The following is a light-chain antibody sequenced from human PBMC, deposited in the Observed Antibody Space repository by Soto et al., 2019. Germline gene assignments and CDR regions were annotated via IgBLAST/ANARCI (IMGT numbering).Light chain of an antibody. V-gene: IGKV1-12*01. CDR1: QGISSW. CDR2: AAS. CDR3: QQANSFPIT. J-gene: IGKJ5*01. Sequence: DIPMTQTPSSVFASVGDRVTITCRASQGISSWLARYQQRPGKAPKLLIYAASSLQSGVPSRFSGSGSGTDFTLTISSLQPEDFATYYCQQANSFPITFGQGTRLEI.